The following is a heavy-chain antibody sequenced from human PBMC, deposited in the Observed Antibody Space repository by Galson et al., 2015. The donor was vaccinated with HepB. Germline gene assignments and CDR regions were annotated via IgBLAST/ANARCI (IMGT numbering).Heavy chain of an antibody. D-gene: IGHD3-10*01. V-gene: IGHV5-51*01. J-gene: IGHJ6*02. CDR2: IYPGDSKA. Sequence: QSGAEVKKPGESLKISCQASGYTFTTYWIAWVRQMPGKGLEWIGSIYPGDSKAKYSPSLQGHVTISADKSISTAYLQWSSLKASDTAMYYCARTGLLWFGERVGYGMDVWCQGTTVTVSS. CDR1: GYTFTTYW. CDR3: ARTGLLWFGERVGYGMDV.